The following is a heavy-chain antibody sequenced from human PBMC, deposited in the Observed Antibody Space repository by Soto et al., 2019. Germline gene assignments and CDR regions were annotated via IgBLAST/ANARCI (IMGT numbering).Heavy chain of an antibody. CDR2: TYYRSKWYN. CDR1: GDSVSSNSAA. Sequence: PSQTLSLTCAISGDSVSSNSAAWNWIRQSPSRGLEWLGRTYYRSKWYNDYAVSVKSRITINPDTSKNQFSLQLNSVTPEDTAVYYCARVPNPFRLKIGYEDALAFWGQGTMVTVSS. CDR3: ARVPNPFRLKIGYEDALAF. D-gene: IGHD5-12*01. J-gene: IGHJ3*01. V-gene: IGHV6-1*01.